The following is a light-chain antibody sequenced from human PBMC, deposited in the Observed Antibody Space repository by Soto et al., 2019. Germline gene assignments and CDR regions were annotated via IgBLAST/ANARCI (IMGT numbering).Light chain of an antibody. CDR3: QHYNSYSEA. CDR1: QSLSSL. CDR2: DAS. V-gene: IGKV3D-15*01. Sequence: EIVMTQSPATLSVSPGETATLSCRASQSLSSLLAWYQQKPGQAPRLLIYDASNRATGIPARFSGSGSGTEFTLTISSLQPDDFATYYCQHYNSYSEAFGQGTKVDIK. J-gene: IGKJ1*01.